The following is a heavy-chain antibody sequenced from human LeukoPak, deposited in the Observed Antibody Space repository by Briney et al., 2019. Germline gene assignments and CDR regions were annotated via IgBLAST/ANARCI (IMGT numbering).Heavy chain of an antibody. CDR2: INPNSGGT. Sequence: GASVKVSCKASGYTFTGYYMHWVRQAPGQGLEWMGWINPNSGGTNYAQKLQGRVTMTTDTSTSTAYMELRSLRSDDTAVYYCARATNRGDWDRYYYMDVWGKGTTVTVSS. CDR3: ARATNRGDWDRYYYMDV. CDR1: GYTFTGYY. V-gene: IGHV1-2*02. J-gene: IGHJ6*03. D-gene: IGHD2-21*02.